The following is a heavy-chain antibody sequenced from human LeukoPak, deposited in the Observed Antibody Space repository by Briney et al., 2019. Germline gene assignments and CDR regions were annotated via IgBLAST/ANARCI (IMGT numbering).Heavy chain of an antibody. CDR3: AWGPSSQFRTDY. J-gene: IGHJ4*02. CDR2: IGTCSSRI. D-gene: IGHD2-2*01. V-gene: IGHV3-48*01. Sequence: GGSLRLSCAASGFAFSSYSLNWVRQAPGKGLEWVSYIGTCSSRICYADSVKGRFTISRDNAKNSLYLQMNGLRAEDTAVYYCAWGPSSQFRTDYWGQGTLVTVSS. CDR1: GFAFSSYS.